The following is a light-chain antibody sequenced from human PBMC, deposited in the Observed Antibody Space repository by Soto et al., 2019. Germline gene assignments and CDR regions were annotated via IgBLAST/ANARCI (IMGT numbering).Light chain of an antibody. J-gene: IGKJ2*01. V-gene: IGKV3-20*01. Sequence: EIVLTQSPGTLSLSPRERATLSCRASQSVSSIHLAWYQQKPGQAPRLLIYGASNRATGIPDRFSGSGSGTDFTLAISRLEPEDFAVYYCQHYGSSPPYTFGQGTKLEIK. CDR2: GAS. CDR1: QSVSSIH. CDR3: QHYGSSPPYT.